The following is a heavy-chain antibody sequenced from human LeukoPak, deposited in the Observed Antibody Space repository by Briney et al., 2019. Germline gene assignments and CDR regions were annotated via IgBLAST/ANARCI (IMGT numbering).Heavy chain of an antibody. Sequence: GGSLRLSCAASGFTFSNYEMNWVRQAPGKGLEWVSYISSSGSTIYYADSVKGRFTISRDNAKNSLYLQMNSLRAEDTAVYYCAREPYSSSWYLWFDPWGQGTLVTVSS. V-gene: IGHV3-48*03. D-gene: IGHD6-13*01. CDR1: GFTFSNYE. CDR3: AREPYSSSWYLWFDP. CDR2: ISSSGSTI. J-gene: IGHJ5*02.